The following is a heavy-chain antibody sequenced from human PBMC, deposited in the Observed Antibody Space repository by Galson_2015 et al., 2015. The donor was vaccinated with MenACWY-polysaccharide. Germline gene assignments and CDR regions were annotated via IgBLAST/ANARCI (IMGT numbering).Heavy chain of an antibody. CDR1: GFTFGSYS. V-gene: IGHV3-48*04. CDR2: ISRGSSSI. D-gene: IGHD2-2*01. Sequence: SLRLSCAASGFTFGSYSMHWVRQAPGKGLQWVSGISRGSSSIYYADSVKGRFTISRDNAKNLLYLQMNSLRAEDTAVYYCARGTRCRNFPEYVEHWGHGTLVTVSS. CDR3: ARGTRCRNFPEYVEH. J-gene: IGHJ1*01.